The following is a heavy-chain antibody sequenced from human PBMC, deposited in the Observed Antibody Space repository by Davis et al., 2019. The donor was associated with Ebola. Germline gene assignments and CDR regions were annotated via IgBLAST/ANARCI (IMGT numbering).Heavy chain of an antibody. CDR1: GFTFSTYA. J-gene: IGHJ4*02. CDR2: ISGSSVVT. V-gene: IGHV3-23*01. CDR3: ARDVGGRAGY. Sequence: PGGSLRLSCTASGFTFSTYAMSWVRQAPGKGLEWVSGISGSSVVTKYADSVKGRFTISRDNAKNTLFLQMNSLRADDTAVYYCARDVGGRAGYWGQGTLVTVSS.